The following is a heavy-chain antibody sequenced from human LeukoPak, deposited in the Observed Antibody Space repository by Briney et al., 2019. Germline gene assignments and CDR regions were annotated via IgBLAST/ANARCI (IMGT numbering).Heavy chain of an antibody. V-gene: IGHV1-46*01. D-gene: IGHD3-9*01. J-gene: IGHJ4*02. CDR1: GYTFTSYY. Sequence: ASVKVSCKASGYTFTSYYMHWVRQAPGQGLEWMGIINPSGGSASYAQKFQGRVTMTRDTSTSTVYMELSSLRSEDTAVYYCARDGSRGYDILTGYYMEGYFDYWGQGTLATVSS. CDR3: ARDGSRGYDILTGYYMEGYFDY. CDR2: INPSGGSA.